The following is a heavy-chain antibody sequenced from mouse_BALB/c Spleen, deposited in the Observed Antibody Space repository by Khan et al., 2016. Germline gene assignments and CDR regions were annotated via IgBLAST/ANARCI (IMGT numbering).Heavy chain of an antibody. CDR2: IDPETGGT. V-gene: IGHV1-15*01. J-gene: IGHJ3*01. Sequence: QVQLQQSGAELVRPGASVTLSCKASGYTFTDYEMHWVKQTPVHGLEWIGAIDPETGGTAYNQKFKGKATLTADKSSSTAYMELRSLTSEDSAVYYCTRDKYGNLFAYGGQGTLVTVSA. CDR3: TRDKYGNLFAY. D-gene: IGHD2-10*02. CDR1: GYTFTDYE.